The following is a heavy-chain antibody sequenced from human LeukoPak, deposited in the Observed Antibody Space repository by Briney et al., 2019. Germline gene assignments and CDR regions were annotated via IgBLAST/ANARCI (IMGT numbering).Heavy chain of an antibody. V-gene: IGHV3-23*01. CDR1: GFTFSSYA. J-gene: IGHJ4*02. D-gene: IGHD2-2*01. CDR2: ISGSGGST. CDR3: AKGPRYCSSTSCYRGDY. Sequence: GGSLRLSCAASGFTFSSYAMSWVRQAPGKGLEWVSAISGSGGSTDYADSVKGRFTIARDNSKNTVYLQMNSLRAGDTAVYYCAKGPRYCSSTSCYRGDYWGQGTLVTVSS.